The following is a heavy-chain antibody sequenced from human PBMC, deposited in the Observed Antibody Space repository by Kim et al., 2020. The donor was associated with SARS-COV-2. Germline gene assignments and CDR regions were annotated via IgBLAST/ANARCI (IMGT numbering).Heavy chain of an antibody. D-gene: IGHD6-19*01. Sequence: ASVKVSCKASGYTFTSYAMNWVRQAPGQGLEWMGWINTNTGNPTYAQGFTGRFVFSLDTPVSTAYLQISSLKAEDNAGYYCARAPRGAYSSGWYVPDYYYGMDVWGQGTTVTVSS. V-gene: IGHV7-4-1*02. CDR3: ARAPRGAYSSGWYVPDYYYGMDV. J-gene: IGHJ6*02. CDR1: GYTFTSYA. CDR2: INTNTGNP.